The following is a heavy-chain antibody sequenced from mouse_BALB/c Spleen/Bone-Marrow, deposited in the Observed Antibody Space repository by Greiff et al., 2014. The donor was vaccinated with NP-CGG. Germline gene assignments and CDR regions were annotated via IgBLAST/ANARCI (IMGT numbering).Heavy chain of an antibody. Sequence: VKVEESGPGLVAPSQSLSITCTVSGFSLTSYGVHWVRQPPGKGLEWLGVIWAGGSTNYNSALMSRLSISKDNSNSQVFLKKNSLQTDDAAMFYCARYYYGFLDDWGQGTTLTVSS. CDR2: IWAGGST. D-gene: IGHD1-2*01. J-gene: IGHJ2*01. CDR3: ARYYYGFLDD. V-gene: IGHV2-9*02. CDR1: GFSLTSYG.